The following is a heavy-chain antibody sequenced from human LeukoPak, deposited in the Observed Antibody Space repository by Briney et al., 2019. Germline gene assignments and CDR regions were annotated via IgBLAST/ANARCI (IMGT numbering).Heavy chain of an antibody. CDR3: ASKVVQLWFPLDY. D-gene: IGHD5-18*01. CDR2: IHAGNGNT. Sequence: GASVKVSCKASGYTFINYVIHWVRQAPGQRLEWMGWIHAGNGNTKYSQKFQGRVTITRDTSASTAYMELSSLTSEDTAIYYCASKVVQLWFPLDYWGQGTLVTVSS. J-gene: IGHJ4*02. CDR1: GYTFINYV. V-gene: IGHV1-3*01.